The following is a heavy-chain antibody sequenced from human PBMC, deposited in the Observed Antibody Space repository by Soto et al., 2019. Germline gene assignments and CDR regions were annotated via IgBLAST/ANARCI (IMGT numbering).Heavy chain of an antibody. CDR3: ARLSPTTYYGMDV. CDR1: GDSISRGDYS. Sequence: QLQLQESGSGLVRPSQTLSLTCAVSGDSISRGDYSWHWIRQPPGKVLEWIGNIYHSGTTSYNPSLKSRLTISVDRSENQFSLRLTSVTAADSAVYYCARLSPTTYYGMDVWGQGTTVTVSS. J-gene: IGHJ6*02. D-gene: IGHD1-7*01. V-gene: IGHV4-30-2*01. CDR2: IYHSGTT.